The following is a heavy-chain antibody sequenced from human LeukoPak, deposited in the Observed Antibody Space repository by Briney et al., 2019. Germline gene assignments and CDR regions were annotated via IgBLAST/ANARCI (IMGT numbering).Heavy chain of an antibody. CDR3: AKDRPYSSGWYGGIGY. CDR1: GFTFSSYA. Sequence: GGSLRLSCAASGFTFSSYAMSWVRQAPGKGLEWVSAISGSGGNTYYADSVKGRFTISRDNSKNTLYLQMNSLRVEDTAVYYCAKDRPYSSGWYGGIGYWGQGTLVTVSS. J-gene: IGHJ4*02. CDR2: ISGSGGNT. V-gene: IGHV3-23*01. D-gene: IGHD6-19*01.